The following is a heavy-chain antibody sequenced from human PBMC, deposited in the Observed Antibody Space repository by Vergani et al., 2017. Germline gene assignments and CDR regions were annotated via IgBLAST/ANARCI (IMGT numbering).Heavy chain of an antibody. Sequence: EVQLLDSGGGLVQPGGSLRLSCAASSFSVSSHYMTWVRQAPGKGLEWVSTINIGGRTSYADSVKGRLTLTRDDSKNTLHLQMNSLRPEDTAVYYCARGMTTETTDLDGFDIWGQGTMVSVSS. J-gene: IGHJ3*02. CDR2: INIGGRT. D-gene: IGHD4-17*01. CDR3: ARGMTTETTDLDGFDI. V-gene: IGHV3-66*02. CDR1: SFSVSSHY.